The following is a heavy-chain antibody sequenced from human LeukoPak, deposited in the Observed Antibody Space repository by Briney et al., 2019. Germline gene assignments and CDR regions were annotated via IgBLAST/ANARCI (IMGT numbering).Heavy chain of an antibody. CDR3: ARGHPAPRELNQLLSYWFDH. V-gene: IGHV1-2*06. J-gene: IGHJ5*02. Sequence: GASVKVSCKXSRYTFTGYYMHWVQQAPGQGREWMGRINPNSCGTNYPQKFQRRVNMTRNTSISTAYMELSRLRSDDTAVYYCARGHPAPRELNQLLSYWFDHWGQGTLVTVSS. CDR2: INPNSCGT. D-gene: IGHD2-2*01. CDR1: RYTFTGYY.